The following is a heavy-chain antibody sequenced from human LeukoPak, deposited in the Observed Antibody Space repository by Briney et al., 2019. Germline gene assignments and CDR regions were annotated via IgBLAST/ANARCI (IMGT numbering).Heavy chain of an antibody. CDR3: ARDRPGISVAGALDY. CDR1: GFTFSNHV. J-gene: IGHJ4*02. Sequence: PGGSLRLSCAASGFTFSNHVMHWVRQAPGEGLEWVAVISYDGSNKYYADSVKGRFTISRDNSKNTLYMQMNSLRAEDTAVYYCARDRPGISVAGALDYWGQGTLVTVSS. V-gene: IGHV3-30*03. D-gene: IGHD6-19*01. CDR2: ISYDGSNK.